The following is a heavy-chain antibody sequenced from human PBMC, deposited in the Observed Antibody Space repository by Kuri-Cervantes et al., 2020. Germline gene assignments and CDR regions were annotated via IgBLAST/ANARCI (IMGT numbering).Heavy chain of an antibody. CDR3: ARAYSSGWNDY. J-gene: IGHJ4*02. CDR2: INPNSGGT. Sequence: ASVKVSCKASGYTLTGYYIHWVRQAPGQGLVWMGWINPNSGGTNYAQKFQGRVTMTRKTSISTAYMELSSLRSEDTAVYYCARAYSSGWNDYWGQGTPVTVSS. CDR1: GYTLTGYY. D-gene: IGHD6-19*01. V-gene: IGHV1-2*02.